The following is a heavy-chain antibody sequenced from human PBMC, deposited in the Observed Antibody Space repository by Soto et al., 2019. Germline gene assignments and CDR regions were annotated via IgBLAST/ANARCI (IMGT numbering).Heavy chain of an antibody. CDR1: GFTFSSYG. J-gene: IGHJ4*02. D-gene: IGHD5-12*01. V-gene: IGHV3-33*01. CDR3: ARDRTPYGGPRRPFDY. Sequence: GGSLRLSCAASGFTFSSYGMHWVRQAPGKGLEWVAVIWYDGSNKYYADSVKGRFTISRDNSKNTLYLQMNSLRAEDTAVYYCARDRTPYGGPRRPFDYWGQGTLVTVSS. CDR2: IWYDGSNK.